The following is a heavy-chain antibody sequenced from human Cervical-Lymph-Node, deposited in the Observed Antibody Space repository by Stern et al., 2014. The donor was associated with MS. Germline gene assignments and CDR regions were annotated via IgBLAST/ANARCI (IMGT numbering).Heavy chain of an antibody. D-gene: IGHD3-16*01. CDR2: IIPVFDMT. Sequence: QVQLVQSGAEVKKSGSSVKVSCKSSGGSFSSYPITWVRQAPGRGLEWMGGIIPVFDMTNYAQKFQGRVTITADKATTTAYMELSSLRSDDTAVYYCARSPRTFGGVAYTFDIWGQGTMVTVSS. J-gene: IGHJ3*02. V-gene: IGHV1-69*17. CDR1: GGSFSSYP. CDR3: ARSPRTFGGVAYTFDI.